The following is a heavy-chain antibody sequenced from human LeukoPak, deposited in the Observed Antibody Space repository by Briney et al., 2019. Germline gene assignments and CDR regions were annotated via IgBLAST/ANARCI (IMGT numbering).Heavy chain of an antibody. D-gene: IGHD2-15*01. CDR1: GYTFTSYG. V-gene: IGHV1-8*02. Sequence: GASVKVSCKASGYTFTSYGISWVRQAPGQGLEWMGWMNPHSGDTVYAQKFQGRVTMTSNASISTAYMELSSLKFEDTAMYYCARVQGIRFFDYWGQGTLVTVSS. CDR2: MNPHSGDT. J-gene: IGHJ4*02. CDR3: ARVQGIRFFDY.